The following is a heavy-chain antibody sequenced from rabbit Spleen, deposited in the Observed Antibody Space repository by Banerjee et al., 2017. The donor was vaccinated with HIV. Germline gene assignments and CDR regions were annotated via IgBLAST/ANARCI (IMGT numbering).Heavy chain of an antibody. Sequence: QSLEESGGDLVKPGASLTLTCKASGFTLSTDWICWVRQAPGKGLEWIGCIETHSGIIDYASWAKGRFTISKTSSTTVTLQMTSLTASDTATYFCARDLYSSGWGALSYGLDLWGQGTLVTVS. CDR3: ARDLYSSGWGALSYGLDL. CDR2: IETHSGII. D-gene: IGHD4-1*01. CDR1: GFTLSTDW. V-gene: IGHV1S40*01. J-gene: IGHJ6*01.